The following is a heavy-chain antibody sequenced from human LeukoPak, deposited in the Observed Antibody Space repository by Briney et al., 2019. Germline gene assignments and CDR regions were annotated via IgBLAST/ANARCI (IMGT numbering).Heavy chain of an antibody. CDR1: GFTFSSYA. CDR3: ARAPQTTVTIHGPS. D-gene: IGHD4-17*01. J-gene: IGHJ5*02. V-gene: IGHV3-30-3*01. Sequence: PGGSLRLSCAASGFTFSSYAMHWVRQAPGKRLEWVAVISYDGSNKYYADSVKGRFTISRDNSKNTLYLQMNSLRAEDTAVYYCARAPQTTVTIHGPSWGQGTLVTVSS. CDR2: ISYDGSNK.